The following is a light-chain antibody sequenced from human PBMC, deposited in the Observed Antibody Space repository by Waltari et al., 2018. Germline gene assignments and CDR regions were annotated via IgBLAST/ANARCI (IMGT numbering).Light chain of an antibody. V-gene: IGLV4-69*01. Sequence: QLVLTQSPSASASLGASVKLTCPLSSGHSTNVVAWLQQQPENGPRFLMKVHSDGSHTKGDEIPDRFSGSSSGAERYLTISSLQSEDEADYYCQTGGHGTWVFGGGTKLTVL. J-gene: IGLJ3*02. CDR3: QTGGHGTWV. CDR1: SGHSTNV. CDR2: VHSDGSH.